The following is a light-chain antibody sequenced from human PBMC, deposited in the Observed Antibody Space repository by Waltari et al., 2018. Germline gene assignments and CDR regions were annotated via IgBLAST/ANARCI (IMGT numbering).Light chain of an antibody. CDR1: SSDVGGYKY. Sequence: GSPGQSITISCTGTSSDVGGYKYVSWYQQHPGKAPKLLIYEVSNRPSGVYNRFSGSKSGNTASLTISGLQAEDEADYYCSSYTTKSTVIFGGGTMVTVL. V-gene: IGLV2-14*01. J-gene: IGLJ2*01. CDR3: SSYTTKSTVI. CDR2: EVS.